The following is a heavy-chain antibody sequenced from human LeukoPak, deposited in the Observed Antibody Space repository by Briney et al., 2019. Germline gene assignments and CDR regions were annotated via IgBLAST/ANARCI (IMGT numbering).Heavy chain of an antibody. CDR1: GYTFTSYA. J-gene: IGHJ3*01. Sequence: ASVKVSCKASGYTFTSYAMHWVRQAPGQRLEWMGWINAGNGNTKYSQKFQGRVTITADKSTNTAHMELSRLKSGDTAVYYCTREGVYAPDPSSYHRDAFDVWGQGTVVIVSS. CDR2: INAGNGNT. CDR3: TREGVYAPDPSSYHRDAFDV. V-gene: IGHV1-3*01. D-gene: IGHD3-10*01.